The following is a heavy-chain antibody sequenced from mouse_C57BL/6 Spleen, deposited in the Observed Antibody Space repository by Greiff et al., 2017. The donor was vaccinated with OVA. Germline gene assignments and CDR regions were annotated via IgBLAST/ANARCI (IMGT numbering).Heavy chain of an antibody. V-gene: IGHV2-6*01. CDR2: LWGVGST. CDR3: ARAPPETNYAIDY. CDR1: GFSLTSYG. Sequence: QVQLKQSGPGLVAPSQSLSITCTVSGFSLTSYGVDWVRQSPGKGLEWLGVLWGVGSTNYNSALKSRLSICQANSKSQVFLKMYSLRTDDTALDYCARAPPETNYAIDYWGQGTSLTVSS. J-gene: IGHJ4*01.